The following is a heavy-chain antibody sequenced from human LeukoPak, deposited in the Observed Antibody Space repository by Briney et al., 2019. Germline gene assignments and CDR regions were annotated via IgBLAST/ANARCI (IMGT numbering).Heavy chain of an antibody. D-gene: IGHD6-19*01. CDR2: IYDSGYT. CDR1: GYSISSGYY. CDR3: ARRGGSGWNFDY. J-gene: IGHJ4*02. Sequence: PSETLSLTCTVSGYSISSGYYWGWIRQPPGSGLEWIGSIYDSGYTQYNPSLKSRVTISVDTSKNQFSLKLSSVTAADTAVYYCARRGGSGWNFDYWGQGTLVTVSS. V-gene: IGHV4-38-2*02.